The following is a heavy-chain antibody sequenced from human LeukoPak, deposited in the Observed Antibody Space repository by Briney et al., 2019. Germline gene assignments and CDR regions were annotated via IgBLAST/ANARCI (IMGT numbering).Heavy chain of an antibody. CDR1: GFTFSSYA. Sequence: GGSLRLSCAASGFTFSSYAMHWVRQAPGKGLEWVAVISYDGSNKYYADSVKGRFTISRDNSKNTLYLQMNSLRAEDTAVYYCAKEGAMGDSSGYYYYYGMDVWGQGTTVTVSS. CDR3: AKEGAMGDSSGYYYYYGMDV. D-gene: IGHD3-22*01. V-gene: IGHV3-30-3*01. J-gene: IGHJ6*02. CDR2: ISYDGSNK.